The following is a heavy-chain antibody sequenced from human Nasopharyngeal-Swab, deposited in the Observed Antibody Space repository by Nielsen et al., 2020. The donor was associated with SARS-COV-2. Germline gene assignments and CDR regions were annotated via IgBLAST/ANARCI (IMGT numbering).Heavy chain of an antibody. CDR1: GFTFSNFA. D-gene: IGHD5-12*01. CDR2: ISGDSDST. Sequence: GESLKISCAASGFTFSNFAMSWVRQAPGKGLEWVSVISGDSDSTYYTDSVRGRFTISRDNSKNTLYLQMNSLRAEDTAVYYCARSVAIDAFDIWGQGTMVTVSS. J-gene: IGHJ3*02. CDR3: ARSVAIDAFDI. V-gene: IGHV3-23*01.